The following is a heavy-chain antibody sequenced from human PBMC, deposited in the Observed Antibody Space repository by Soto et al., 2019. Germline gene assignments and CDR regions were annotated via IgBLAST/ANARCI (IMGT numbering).Heavy chain of an antibody. CDR1: GGSISSGGYY. Sequence: LSLTCTVSGGSISSGGYYWSWIRQHPGKGLEWIGYIYYSGSTYYNPSLKSRVTISVDTSKNQFSLKLSSVTAADTAVYYCARVQIGSYNYFDYWGQGTLVTVSS. V-gene: IGHV4-31*03. CDR2: IYYSGST. J-gene: IGHJ4*02. D-gene: IGHD1-1*01. CDR3: ARVQIGSYNYFDY.